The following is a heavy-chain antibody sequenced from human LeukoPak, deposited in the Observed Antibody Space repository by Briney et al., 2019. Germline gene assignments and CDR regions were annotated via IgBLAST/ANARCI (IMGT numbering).Heavy chain of an antibody. V-gene: IGHV3-74*01. CDR1: GFTFDDYA. D-gene: IGHD3-16*01. J-gene: IGHJ4*02. Sequence: GGSLKLSCAASGFTFDDYAMHWVRQAPGKGRVWVSHVNSDGSGTDYADSVKGRFTISRDNAKNTLYLQMNSLRVEDTAVYYCVCLGLGGLSLDWGQGTLVTVSS. CDR3: VCLGLGGLSLD. CDR2: VNSDGSGT.